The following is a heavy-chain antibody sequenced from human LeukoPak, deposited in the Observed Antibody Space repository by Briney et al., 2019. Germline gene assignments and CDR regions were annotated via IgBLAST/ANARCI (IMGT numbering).Heavy chain of an antibody. D-gene: IGHD3-10*01. CDR1: GYSFTSYG. V-gene: IGHV1-18*01. Sequence: ASVKVSCKASGYSFTSYGISWVRQAPGQGLEWMGWISAYNGNTNYAQKLQGRVTMTTDTSTSTAYMELRSLRSDDTAVYYCARAGGSGSYCNGYYFDYWGQGTLVTVSS. J-gene: IGHJ4*02. CDR2: ISAYNGNT. CDR3: ARAGGSGSYCNGYYFDY.